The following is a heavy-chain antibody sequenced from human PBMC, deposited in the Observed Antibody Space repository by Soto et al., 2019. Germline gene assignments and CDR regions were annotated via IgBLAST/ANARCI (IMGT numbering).Heavy chain of an antibody. Sequence: GGSLRLSCAASGFTFSSYAMSWVRQAPGQGLEWVSAISGSGGSTYYADSVKGRFTISRDNSKNTLYLQMNSLRAEDTAVYYCAKDGDYFDWLLETQKRRTPGPPSDDYWGQGTLVTVSS. D-gene: IGHD3-9*01. CDR2: ISGSGGST. CDR1: GFTFSSYA. V-gene: IGHV3-23*01. CDR3: AKDGDYFDWLLETQKRRTPGPPSDDY. J-gene: IGHJ4*02.